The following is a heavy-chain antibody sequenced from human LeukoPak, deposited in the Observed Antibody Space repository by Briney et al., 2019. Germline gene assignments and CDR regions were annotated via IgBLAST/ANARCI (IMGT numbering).Heavy chain of an antibody. J-gene: IGHJ3*02. CDR2: IYHSGST. D-gene: IGHD3-9*01. Sequence: ASQTLSLTCAVSGGSISSGGYSWSWIRQPPGKGLEWIGYIYHSGSTYYNPSLKSRVTISVDRSKNQFSLKLSSVTAADTAVYYCARGIGYDILTGYDAFDIWGQGTMATVSS. CDR1: GGSISSGGYS. V-gene: IGHV4-30-2*01. CDR3: ARGIGYDILTGYDAFDI.